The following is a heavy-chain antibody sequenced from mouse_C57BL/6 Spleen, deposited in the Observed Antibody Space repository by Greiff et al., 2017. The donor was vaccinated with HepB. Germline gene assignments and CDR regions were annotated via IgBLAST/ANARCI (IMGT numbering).Heavy chain of an antibody. CDR2: IWTGGGT. CDR3: ARIGDGYVSYAMDY. V-gene: IGHV2-9-1*01. CDR1: GFSLTSYA. J-gene: IGHJ4*01. Sequence: VKLQESGPGLVAPSQSLSITCTVSGFSLTSYAISWVRQPPGKGLEWLGVIWTGGGTNYNSALKSRLSISKDNSKSQVFLKMNSLQTDDTARYYCARIGDGYVSYAMDYWGQGTSVTVSS. D-gene: IGHD2-2*01.